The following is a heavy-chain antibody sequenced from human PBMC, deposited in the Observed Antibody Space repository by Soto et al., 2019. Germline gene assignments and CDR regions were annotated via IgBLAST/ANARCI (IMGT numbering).Heavy chain of an antibody. Sequence: GESLKISCKGSGYSFTSYWIGWVRQMAGKGLEWMGTIYPGDSDTRYSPSFQGQVTISADKSIRTAYLQWSSLKASDTAMYYCARRGIIAAAGTYYYYGMDVWGQGTTVTVSS. CDR3: ARRGIIAAAGTYYYYGMDV. CDR2: IYPGDSDT. CDR1: GYSFTSYW. D-gene: IGHD6-13*01. V-gene: IGHV5-51*01. J-gene: IGHJ6*02.